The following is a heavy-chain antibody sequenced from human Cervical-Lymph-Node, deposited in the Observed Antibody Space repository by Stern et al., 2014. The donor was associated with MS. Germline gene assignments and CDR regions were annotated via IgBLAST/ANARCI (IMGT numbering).Heavy chain of an antibody. CDR1: GYTFTDYY. CDR3: TRFYGDELLGFDY. J-gene: IGHJ4*02. CDR2: VNPSGSTT. V-gene: IGHV1-46*01. D-gene: IGHD4-17*01. Sequence: QVQLVQSGAEVKKPGASVKLSCKASGYTFTDYYIHWVRQAPGQGLEWMGMVNPSGSTTSYAQRFQDRITMTWDTSTSTVFMELGSVRSDDTAIYYCTRFYGDELLGFDYWGQGSQVTVSS.